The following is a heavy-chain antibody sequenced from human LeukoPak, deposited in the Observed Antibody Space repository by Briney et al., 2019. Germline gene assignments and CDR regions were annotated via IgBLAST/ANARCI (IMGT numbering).Heavy chain of an antibody. V-gene: IGHV1-18*01. Sequence: GASVKVSCKASGYTFTSYGISWVRQAPGQGLEWMGWISAYNGNTNYAQKFQGWVTMTRDTSISTAYMELSRLRSDDTAVYYCARAYSGYDSDHTPFDYWGQGTLVTVSS. CDR3: ARAYSGYDSDHTPFDY. J-gene: IGHJ4*02. D-gene: IGHD5-12*01. CDR2: ISAYNGNT. CDR1: GYTFTSYG.